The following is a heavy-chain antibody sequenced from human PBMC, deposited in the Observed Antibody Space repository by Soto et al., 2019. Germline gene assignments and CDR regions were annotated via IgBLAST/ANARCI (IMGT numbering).Heavy chain of an antibody. J-gene: IGHJ4*02. V-gene: IGHV4-59*01. D-gene: IGHD3-22*01. Sequence: SETLSLTCTVSGGSISSYYWSWIRQPPGKGLEWIGYIYYSGSTNYNPSLKSRVTISVDTSKNQFSLKLSSVTAADTAVYYCARDAPENDSYFDYWGQGTLVTVSS. CDR2: IYYSGST. CDR3: ARDAPENDSYFDY. CDR1: GGSISSYY.